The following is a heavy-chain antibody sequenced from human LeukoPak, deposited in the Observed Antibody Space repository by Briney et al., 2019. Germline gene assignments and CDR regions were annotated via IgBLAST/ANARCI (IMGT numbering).Heavy chain of an antibody. V-gene: IGHV4-39*01. CDR1: GGSISSSSYY. CDR3: ASGVVAATLGVDP. D-gene: IGHD2-15*01. Sequence: PSETLSLTCTVSGGSISSSSYYWGWIRQPPGKGLEWIGSIYYSGSTYYNPSLKRRVTISVDTSKNQFSLKLSSVTAADTAAYYCASGVVAATLGVDPWGQGTLVTVSS. CDR2: IYYSGST. J-gene: IGHJ5*02.